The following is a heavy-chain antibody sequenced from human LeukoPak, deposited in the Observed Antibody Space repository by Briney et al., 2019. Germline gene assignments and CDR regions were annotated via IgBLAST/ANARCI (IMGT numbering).Heavy chain of an antibody. CDR1: GYSFTSYW. D-gene: IGHD3-3*01. CDR2: IYPGDSDI. V-gene: IGHV5-51*01. Sequence: GDSLKISCKGSGYSFTSYWIAWVRQMPGKGLEWMGIIYPGDSDIRYSPSFQGQVTISADKSFSTAYLQWSGLKASDTAMYYCARRVESGYSFDYWGQGSLVTVSS. J-gene: IGHJ4*02. CDR3: ARRVESGYSFDY.